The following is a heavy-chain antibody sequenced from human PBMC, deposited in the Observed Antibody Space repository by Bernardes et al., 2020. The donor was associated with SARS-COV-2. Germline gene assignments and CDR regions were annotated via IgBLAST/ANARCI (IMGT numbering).Heavy chain of an antibody. CDR1: GFTFSSGA. Sequence: GGSLRLSCAASGFTFSSGAMTWVRQAPGKGLEGVSIISASGGSTFYADSVKGRFTISRDNSKDTVYLQMNSLRAEDTAIYYCAKIGFIAVAGYIGGYWGQGTLVTVSS. CDR3: AKIGFIAVAGYIGGY. CDR2: ISASGGST. D-gene: IGHD6-19*01. J-gene: IGHJ4*02. V-gene: IGHV3-23*01.